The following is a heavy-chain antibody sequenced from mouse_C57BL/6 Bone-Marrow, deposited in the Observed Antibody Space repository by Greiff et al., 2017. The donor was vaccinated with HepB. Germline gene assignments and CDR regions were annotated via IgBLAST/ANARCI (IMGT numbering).Heavy chain of an antibody. CDR2: ISDGGSYT. D-gene: IGHD1-1*01. Sequence: EVNLVESGGGLVKPGGSLKLSCAASGFTFSSYAMSWVRQTPEKRLEWVATISDGGSYTYYPDNVKGRFTISRDNAKNNLYLQMSHLKSEDTAMYYCARALIYYYGSTPWFAYWGQGTLVTVSA. CDR3: ARALIYYYGSTPWFAY. CDR1: GFTFSSYA. V-gene: IGHV5-4*03. J-gene: IGHJ3*01.